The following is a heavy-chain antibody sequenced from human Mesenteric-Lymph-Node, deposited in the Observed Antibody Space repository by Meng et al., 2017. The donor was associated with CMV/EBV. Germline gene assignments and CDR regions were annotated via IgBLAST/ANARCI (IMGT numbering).Heavy chain of an antibody. CDR3: ARHQRWLKSEGGFNY. Sequence: QVQPQQVGAGVLTPLETLSLTCAVYGGSFSGYYWSWIRQPPGKGLEWIGEINHSGSTNYNPSLKSRVTISVDTSKNQFSLKLSSVTAADTAVYYCARHQRWLKSEGGFNYWGQGTLVTVSS. V-gene: IGHV4-34*01. CDR1: GGSFSGYY. J-gene: IGHJ4*02. D-gene: IGHD4-23*01. CDR2: INHSGST.